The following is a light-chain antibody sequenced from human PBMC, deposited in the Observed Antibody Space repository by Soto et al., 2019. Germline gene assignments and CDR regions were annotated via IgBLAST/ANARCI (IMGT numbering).Light chain of an antibody. V-gene: IGKV3-20*01. CDR2: GAT. CDR1: QSVSSSY. Sequence: ESGLTQSPGTLSLSPGERATLSCRASQSVSSSYLAWYQQKPGQAPRLLIYGATSRATGISDRFSGSGSGTNLTLTLSRLESEDFAVYYSQPYGCSRTFGQGTKVEIK. CDR3: QPYGCSRT. J-gene: IGKJ1*01.